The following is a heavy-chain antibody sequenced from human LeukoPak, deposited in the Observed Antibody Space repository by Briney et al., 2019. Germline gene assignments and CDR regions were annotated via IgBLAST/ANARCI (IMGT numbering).Heavy chain of an antibody. CDR3: ARVTMVRGDSWFDP. V-gene: IGHV1-2*02. CDR2: INPNSGGT. Sequence: GASVKVSCKASGYTFTGYYMHWVRQAPGQGLEWVGWINPNSGGTNYAQKFQVRVTMTRGTSISTAYMELSRLRSDDTAVYYCARVTMVRGDSWFDPWGQGTLVTVSS. D-gene: IGHD3-10*01. CDR1: GYTFTGYY. J-gene: IGHJ5*02.